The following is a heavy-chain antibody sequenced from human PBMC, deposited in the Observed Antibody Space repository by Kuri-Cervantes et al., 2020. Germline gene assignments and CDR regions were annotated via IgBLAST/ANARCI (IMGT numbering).Heavy chain of an antibody. Sequence: LRLSCTVSGGSVTSGSYYWSWIRLPPGKGLEWIGYIYYSGSTYYNPSLKSRVTISVDTSKNQFSLKLSSVTAADTAVYYCASMTTGNFDYWGQGTLVTVSS. J-gene: IGHJ4*02. V-gene: IGHV4-30-4*08. CDR1: GGSVTSGSYY. CDR2: IYYSGST. D-gene: IGHD4-17*01. CDR3: ASMTTGNFDY.